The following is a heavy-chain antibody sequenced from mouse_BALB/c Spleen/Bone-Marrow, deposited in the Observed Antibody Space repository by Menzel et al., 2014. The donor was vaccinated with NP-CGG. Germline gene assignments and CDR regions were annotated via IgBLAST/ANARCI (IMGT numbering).Heavy chain of an antibody. Sequence: EVNVVESGPSLVKPSQPLSLTCSVTGDSITSGYWNWIRKFPGNKLEYMGYISYSGSTYYNPSLKSRISITRDTSKNQYYLQLNSVTTEDTATYYCARWGYYYGSSERAMDYWGQGTSVTVSS. V-gene: IGHV3-8*02. CDR1: GDSITSGY. D-gene: IGHD1-1*01. CDR3: ARWGYYYGSSERAMDY. CDR2: ISYSGST. J-gene: IGHJ4*01.